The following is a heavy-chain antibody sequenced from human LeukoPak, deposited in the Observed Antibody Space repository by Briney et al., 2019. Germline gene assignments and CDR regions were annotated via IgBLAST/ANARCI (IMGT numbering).Heavy chain of an antibody. CDR2: IIPIFGTA. V-gene: IGHV1-69*13. CDR1: GGTFSSYA. J-gene: IGHJ4*02. Sequence: ASVKVSCKASGGTFSSYATSWVRQAPGQGLEWMGGIIPIFGTANYAQKFQGRVTITADESTSTAYMELSSLRSEDTAVYYCASVGVAVAGNGRVNMGYWGQGTLVTVSS. CDR3: ASVGVAVAGNGRVNMGY. D-gene: IGHD6-19*01.